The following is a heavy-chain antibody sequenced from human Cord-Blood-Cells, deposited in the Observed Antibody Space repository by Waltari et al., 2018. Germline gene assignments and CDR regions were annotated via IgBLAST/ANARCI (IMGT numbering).Heavy chain of an antibody. CDR2: ISGSGGST. V-gene: IGHV3-23*01. CDR3: AKVGPHNWNYYYYGMDV. CDR1: GFTFSSYA. Sequence: EVQLLESGRGLVQPGGSLRLSCAASGFTFSSYALSWVRQAPGKGLEWVSAISGSGGSTYYADSVKGRFTISRDNSKNTLYLQMNSLRAEDTAVYYCAKVGPHNWNYYYYGMDVWGQGTTVTVSS. D-gene: IGHD1-20*01. J-gene: IGHJ6*02.